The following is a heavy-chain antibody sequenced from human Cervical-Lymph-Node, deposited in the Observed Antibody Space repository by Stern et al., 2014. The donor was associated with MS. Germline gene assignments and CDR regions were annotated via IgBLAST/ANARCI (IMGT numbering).Heavy chain of an antibody. CDR3: SRDASGDY. Sequence: EMQLVESGGGLVQPGGSLRLSWAASGFTFSDYYIDWVRQAPGKGLEWVGRSRNKAKSYTTDYAASVKGRFTISRDDSKKSVYLQMNSLKTEDTAVYYCSRDASGDYWGPGTVVTVSS. V-gene: IGHV3-72*01. J-gene: IGHJ4*02. CDR1: GFTFSDYY. CDR2: SRNKAKSYTT.